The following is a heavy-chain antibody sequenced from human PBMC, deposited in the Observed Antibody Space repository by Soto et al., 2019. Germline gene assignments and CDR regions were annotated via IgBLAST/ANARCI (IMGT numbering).Heavy chain of an antibody. J-gene: IGHJ4*02. V-gene: IGHV3-30*03. CDR2: LSHDGSNK. CDR1: GFLFSAFG. Sequence: GGSLRLSCAASGFLFSAFGILWVRQAPGKGLEWVAFLSHDGSNKYYADSVRGRFTISRDNSKNTVYLQMNSLRPDDTAVYYCARDRDGGTYTYFDNWGQGTRVTVSS. D-gene: IGHD1-26*01. CDR3: ARDRDGGTYTYFDN.